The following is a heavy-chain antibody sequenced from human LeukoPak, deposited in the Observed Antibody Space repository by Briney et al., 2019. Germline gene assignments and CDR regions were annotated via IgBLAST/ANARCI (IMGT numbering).Heavy chain of an antibody. CDR1: GGSISSAY. CDR2: ISYSGIT. Sequence: SETLSLTCTVSGGSISSAYWSWIRQPPGQGLEWIGYISYSGITNYNPSLKSRVTISVDTSKNQFSLRLSSVTAADTAVYYCARGGTYYYDCSGYYWGQGTLVTVSS. J-gene: IGHJ4*02. V-gene: IGHV4-59*01. CDR3: ARGGTYYYDCSGYY. D-gene: IGHD3-22*01.